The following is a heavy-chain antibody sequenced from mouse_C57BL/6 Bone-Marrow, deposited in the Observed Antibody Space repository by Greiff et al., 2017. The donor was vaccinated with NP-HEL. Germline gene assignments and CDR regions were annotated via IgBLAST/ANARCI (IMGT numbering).Heavy chain of an antibody. Sequence: VKLQESGPELVKPGASVKISCKASGYAFSSSWMNWVKQRPGKGLEWIGRIYPGDGDTNYNGKFKGKATLTADKSSSTAYMQLSSLTSEDSAVYFCARGGILEDYWGQGTTLTVSS. CDR3: ARGGILEDY. D-gene: IGHD2-10*02. V-gene: IGHV1-82*01. CDR1: GYAFSSSW. CDR2: IYPGDGDT. J-gene: IGHJ2*01.